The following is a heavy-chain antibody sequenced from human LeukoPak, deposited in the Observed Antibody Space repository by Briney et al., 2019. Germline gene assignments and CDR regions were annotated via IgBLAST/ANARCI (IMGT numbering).Heavy chain of an antibody. CDR1: GYSISSGYY. V-gene: IGHV4-38-2*02. CDR2: IYYSGST. J-gene: IGHJ4*02. Sequence: SKTLSLTCTVSGYSISSGYYWGWIRQPPGKGLEWIGSIYYSGSTYYNPSLKSRVTISVDTSKNQFSLKLSSVTAADTAVYYCARYSGSYRARKGYDYWGQGTLVTVSS. CDR3: ARYSGSYRARKGYDY. D-gene: IGHD1-26*01.